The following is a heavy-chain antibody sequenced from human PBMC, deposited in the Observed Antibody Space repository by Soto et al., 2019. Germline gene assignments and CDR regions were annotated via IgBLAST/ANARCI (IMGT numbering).Heavy chain of an antibody. CDR3: ARWPQPRYTADPDAVDV. CDR2: IVPSLDTT. V-gene: IGHV1-69*11. J-gene: IGHJ6*02. CDR1: GGTFSSSG. D-gene: IGHD3-16*02. Sequence: QVHLVQSGTEVKKPGSSVKVSCKASGGTFSSSGFSWVRQAPGQGLEWMGMIVPSLDTTNYAQKFQARVTITADEVTSTAYMELRSLRSEDTAVYYCARWPQPRYTADPDAVDVWGQWTRVIVSS.